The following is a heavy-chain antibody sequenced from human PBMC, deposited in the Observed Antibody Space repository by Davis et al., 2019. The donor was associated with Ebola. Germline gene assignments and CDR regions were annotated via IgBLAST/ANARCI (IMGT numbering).Heavy chain of an antibody. J-gene: IGHJ6*02. Sequence: AASVKVSCKASGYTFTSYAMHWVRQAPGQRLEWMGWINAGNGNTKYSQKFQGRVTMTTDTSTSTAYMELRSLRSDDTAVYYCARDRTTHQLGMDVWGQGTTVTVSS. CDR2: INAGNGNT. D-gene: IGHD1-1*01. CDR3: ARDRTTHQLGMDV. V-gene: IGHV1-3*01. CDR1: GYTFTSYA.